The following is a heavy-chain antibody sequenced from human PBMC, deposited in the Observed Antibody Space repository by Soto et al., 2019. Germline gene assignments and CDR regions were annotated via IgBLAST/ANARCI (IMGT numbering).Heavy chain of an antibody. CDR1: VGTFSSYA. CDR2: IIPIFGTA. D-gene: IGHD3-9*01. CDR3: APDFGPFTIPDLG. Sequence: ASVKVSCKASVGTFSSYAISWVRQAPGQGLEWMGGIIPIFGTANYAQKFQERVAITRDMSTSTVYMELSSLRSEDTAVYFCAPDFGPFTIPDLGWGQGTLVTVSS. J-gene: IGHJ4*02. V-gene: IGHV1-69*05.